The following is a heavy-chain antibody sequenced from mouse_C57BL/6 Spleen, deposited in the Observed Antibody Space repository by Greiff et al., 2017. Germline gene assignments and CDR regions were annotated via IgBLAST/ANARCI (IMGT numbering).Heavy chain of an antibody. Sequence: EVMLVESGGDLVKPGGSLKLSCAASGFTFSSYGMSWVRQTPDKRLEWVATISSGGSYTYYPDSVKGRFTISRDNAKNTLYLQMSNLKSEDTAMYYCARELGDYWGQGTTLTVSS. J-gene: IGHJ2*01. D-gene: IGHD4-1*01. CDR1: GFTFSSYG. CDR3: ARELGDY. CDR2: ISSGGSYT. V-gene: IGHV5-6*01.